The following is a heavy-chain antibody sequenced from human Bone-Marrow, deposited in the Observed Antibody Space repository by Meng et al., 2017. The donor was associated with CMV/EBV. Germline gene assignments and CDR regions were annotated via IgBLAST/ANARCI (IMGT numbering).Heavy chain of an antibody. CDR3: ARDYRYDSSGYYHDY. CDR1: GGSISSSSYY. D-gene: IGHD3-22*01. J-gene: IGHJ4*02. V-gene: IGHV3-53*05. Sequence: ETLSLTCTVSGGSISSSSYYWGWVRQAPGKGLEWVSVIYSGGSTYYADSVKGRFTISRDNSKNTLYLQMNRLRAEDTAVYYCARDYRYDSSGYYHDYWGQGTLVTVSS. CDR2: IYSGGST.